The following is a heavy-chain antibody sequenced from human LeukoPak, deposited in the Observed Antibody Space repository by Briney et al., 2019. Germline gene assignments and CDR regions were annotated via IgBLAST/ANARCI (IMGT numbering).Heavy chain of an antibody. CDR3: TTDIVLMVYALRCGY. J-gene: IGHJ4*02. Sequence: GGSLRLSCAASGFTFSNAWMSWVRQAPGKGLEWVGRIKSKTDGGTTDYAAPVKGRLTISRDDSKNTLYLQMNSLKTEDTAVYYCTTDIVLMVYALRCGYWGQGTLVTVSS. CDR1: GFTFSNAW. CDR2: IKSKTDGGTT. V-gene: IGHV3-15*01. D-gene: IGHD2-8*01.